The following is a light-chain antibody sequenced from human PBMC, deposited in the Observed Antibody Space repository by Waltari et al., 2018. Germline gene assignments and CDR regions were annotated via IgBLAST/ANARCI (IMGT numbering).Light chain of an antibody. V-gene: IGLV1-44*01. CDR3: GSYAGGTSWV. CDR2: RSD. Sequence: QSVLTQPPSASGTPGQRVTISCSGSASNIGGNLVNWYQQLPGKAPKLLIYRSDLRPSGISARVSGSKSGNTASLTISGLQAEDEADYFCGSYAGGTSWVFGGGTQVTVL. J-gene: IGLJ3*02. CDR1: ASNIGGNL.